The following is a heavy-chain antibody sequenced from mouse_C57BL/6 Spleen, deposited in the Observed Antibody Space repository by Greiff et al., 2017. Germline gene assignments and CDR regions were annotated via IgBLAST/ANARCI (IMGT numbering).Heavy chain of an antibody. Sequence: EVKVVESGGDLVKPGGSLKLSCAASGFTFSSYGMSWVRQTPDKRLAWVATISSGGSYTYYPDSVKGRFTISRDNAKNTLYLQMSSLKSEDTAMYYCARHEDYGSSRGFAYWGQGTLVTVSA. V-gene: IGHV5-6*01. CDR1: GFTFSSYG. CDR3: ARHEDYGSSRGFAY. J-gene: IGHJ3*01. D-gene: IGHD1-1*01. CDR2: ISSGGSYT.